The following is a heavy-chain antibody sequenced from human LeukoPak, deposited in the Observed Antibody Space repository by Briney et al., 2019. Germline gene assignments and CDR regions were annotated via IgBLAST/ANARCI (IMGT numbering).Heavy chain of an antibody. Sequence: GGSLRLSCAASGFTFSNAWMNWVRQAPGKGLEWVGRIKSKTDGGTTDYAAPVKGRFTISRDDPKNTLYLQMNSLKTEDTAVYHCTTVQDSSGYYVDAFDIWGQGTMVTVSS. D-gene: IGHD3-22*01. CDR2: IKSKTDGGTT. CDR3: TTVQDSSGYYVDAFDI. J-gene: IGHJ3*02. V-gene: IGHV3-15*07. CDR1: GFTFSNAW.